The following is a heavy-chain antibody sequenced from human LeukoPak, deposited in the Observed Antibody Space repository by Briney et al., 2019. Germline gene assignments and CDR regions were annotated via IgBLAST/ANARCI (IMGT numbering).Heavy chain of an antibody. J-gene: IGHJ4*02. CDR3: ARDCRDGYNCGDY. CDR1: GFTFSSYA. CDR2: ISGSGGST. V-gene: IGHV3-23*01. Sequence: GGSLRLSCAASGFTFSSYAMSWVRQAPGKGLEWVSAISGSGGSTYYADSVKGRFTISRDNSKNTLYMLINSLRAEDRVVYCCARDCRDGYNCGDYWGQGTLVTVSS. D-gene: IGHD5-24*01.